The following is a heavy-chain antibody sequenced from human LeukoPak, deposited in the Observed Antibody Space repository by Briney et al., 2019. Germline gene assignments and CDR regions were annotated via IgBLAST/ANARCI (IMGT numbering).Heavy chain of an antibody. CDR1: GGSISSGGYY. CDR2: IYHSGST. Sequence: PSQTLSLTCTVSGGSISSGGYYWSWIRQPPGKGLEWIGYIYHSGSTYYNPSLKSRVTISVDRSKNQFSLKLSSVTAADTAVYYCARSTSVVVPAAIRSYYFDYWGQGTLVTVSS. V-gene: IGHV4-30-2*01. D-gene: IGHD2-2*02. J-gene: IGHJ4*02. CDR3: ARSTSVVVPAAIRSYYFDY.